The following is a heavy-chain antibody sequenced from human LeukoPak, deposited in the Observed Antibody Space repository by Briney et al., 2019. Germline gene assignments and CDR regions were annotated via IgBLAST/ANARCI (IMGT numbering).Heavy chain of an antibody. CDR3: AKGHYYGSGSLDY. CDR1: GFTVSSNY. J-gene: IGHJ4*02. Sequence: GGSLRLSCAASGFTVSSNYMSWVRQAPGKGLEWVSATGGRDGSTYYADSVKGRFTISRDNSKNTLYVQMNSLRAEDTAVYYCAKGHYYGSGSLDYWGQGTLVTVSS. D-gene: IGHD3-10*01. CDR2: TGGRDGST. V-gene: IGHV3-23*01.